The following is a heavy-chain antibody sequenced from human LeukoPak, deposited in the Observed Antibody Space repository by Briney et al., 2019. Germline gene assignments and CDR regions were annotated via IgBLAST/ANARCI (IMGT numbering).Heavy chain of an antibody. CDR3: ARDRFGVVIMNYYYYYGMDV. J-gene: IGHJ6*02. CDR1: GGSFSGYY. CDR2: INHSGST. D-gene: IGHD3-3*01. Sequence: ASETLSLTCAVYGGSFSGYYWSWIRQPPGKGLEWIGEINHSGSTNYNPSLKSRVTISVDTSKNQSSLKLSSVTAADTAVYYCARDRFGVVIMNYYYYYGMDVWGQGTTVTVSS. V-gene: IGHV4-34*01.